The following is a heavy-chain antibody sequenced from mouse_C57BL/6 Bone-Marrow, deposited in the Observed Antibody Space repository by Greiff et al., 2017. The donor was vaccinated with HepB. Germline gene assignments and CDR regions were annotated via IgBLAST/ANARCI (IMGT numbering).Heavy chain of an antibody. Sequence: QVQLQQPGAELVKPGASVKMSCKASGYTFTSYWITWVKQRPGQGLEWIGDIYPGSGSTNYNEKFKSKATLTVDTSSSTAYMQLSSLTSEDSAVYYWARDYYGSSYWFAYWGQGTLVTVSA. V-gene: IGHV1-55*01. J-gene: IGHJ3*01. CDR2: IYPGSGST. D-gene: IGHD1-1*01. CDR3: ARDYYGSSYWFAY. CDR1: GYTFTSYW.